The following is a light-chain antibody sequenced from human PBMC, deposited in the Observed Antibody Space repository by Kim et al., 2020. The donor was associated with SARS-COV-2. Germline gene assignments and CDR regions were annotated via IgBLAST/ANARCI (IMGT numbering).Light chain of an antibody. CDR3: QSSDNDEHWV. CDR2: EGD. CDR1: SGNIEYNS. J-gene: IGLJ3*02. V-gene: IGLV6-57*04. Sequence: NFMLTQPHSVSESPGKTVTISCTRSSGNIEYNSVQWFQLRPGSVPTTLIYEGDQRPSGVPNWFSGSLDISSNSASLTISGLKPDDEGDYYCQSSDNDEHWVLGGGTKLTVL.